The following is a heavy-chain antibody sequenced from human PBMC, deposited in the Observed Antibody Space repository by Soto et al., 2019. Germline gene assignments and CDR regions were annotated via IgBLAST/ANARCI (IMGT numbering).Heavy chain of an antibody. CDR3: ARDIENRDYSYGLDV. J-gene: IGHJ6*02. CDR2: ISNSGNTI. D-gene: IGHD1-26*01. Sequence: PGGSLRLSCVASGFVFKNYEMNWVRQAPGKGLEWISYISNSGNTIYVADSMRGRFTISRDNAKNSLFLQMNSLRADGTAVYYCARDIENRDYSYGLDVWGQGPTVTVS. V-gene: IGHV3-48*03. CDR1: GFVFKNYE.